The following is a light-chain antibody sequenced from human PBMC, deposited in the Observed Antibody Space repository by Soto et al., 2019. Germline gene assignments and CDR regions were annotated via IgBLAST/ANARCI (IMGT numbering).Light chain of an antibody. CDR1: QSVSSSY. CDR2: GAS. V-gene: IGKV3-20*01. J-gene: IGKJ1*01. CDR3: QQYGSSPWT. Sequence: EIMLKHSPGTLSLSPCERATLSFSASQSVSSSYLAWYQQKPGQAPRLLIYGASNRATGIPDRISGSGSGTDFTLTISRLEPEDFAVYYCQQYGSSPWTFGQGTKVDI.